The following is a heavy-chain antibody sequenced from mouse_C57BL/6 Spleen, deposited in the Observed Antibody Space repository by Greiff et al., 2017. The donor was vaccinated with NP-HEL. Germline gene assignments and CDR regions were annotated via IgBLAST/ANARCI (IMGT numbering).Heavy chain of an antibody. J-gene: IGHJ4*01. CDR2: IDPNSGGT. D-gene: IGHD4-1*01. V-gene: IGHV1-72*01. CDR1: GYTFTSYW. CDR3: ARWNWDQYYAMDY. Sequence: QVQLKQPGAELVKPGASVKLSCKASGYTFTSYWMHWVKQRPGRGLEWIGRIDPNSGGTKYNEKFKSKATLTVDKPSSTAYMQLSSLTSEDSAVYYCARWNWDQYYAMDYWGQGTSVTVSS.